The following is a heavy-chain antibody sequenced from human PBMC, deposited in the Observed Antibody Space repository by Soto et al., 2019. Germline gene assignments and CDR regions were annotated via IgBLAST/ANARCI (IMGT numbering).Heavy chain of an antibody. Sequence: QVQLVQSGAEVKKPGSSVKVSCKASGGTFSSYAISWVRQAPGQGLGWMGGIIPIFGTANYAQKFQGRVLITADESTSTAYMELSSLRSEDTAVYYCAVTLTTHYGMDVWGQGTTVTVSS. CDR3: AVTLTTHYGMDV. CDR2: IIPIFGTA. CDR1: GGTFSSYA. V-gene: IGHV1-69*01. J-gene: IGHJ6*02. D-gene: IGHD4-17*01.